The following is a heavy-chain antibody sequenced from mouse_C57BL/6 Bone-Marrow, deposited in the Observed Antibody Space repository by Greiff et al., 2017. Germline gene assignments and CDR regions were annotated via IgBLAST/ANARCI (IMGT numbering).Heavy chain of an antibody. D-gene: IGHD1-1*01. V-gene: IGHV5-4*01. CDR2: ISDGGSYT. J-gene: IGHJ2*01. CDR3: ARDPFYYYSTDYFDY. CDR1: GFTFSSYA. Sequence: EVQGVESGGGLVKPGGSLKLSCAASGFTFSSYAMSWVRQTPEKRLEWVATISDGGSYTYYPDNVKGRFTISRDNAKNNLYLQMSHLKSEDTAMYYCARDPFYYYSTDYFDYWGQGTTLTVSS.